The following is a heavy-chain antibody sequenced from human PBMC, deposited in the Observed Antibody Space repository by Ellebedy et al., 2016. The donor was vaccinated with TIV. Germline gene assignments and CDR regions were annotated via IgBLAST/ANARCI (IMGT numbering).Heavy chain of an antibody. CDR2: IYYSGST. Sequence: SETLSLTXTVSGGSISSGGYYWSWIRQHPGKGLEWIGYIYYSGSTYYNSSLKSRVTISVDTSKNQFALKLSSVTAADTAVYYCARRVRDYFHFDYWGQGTLVTVSS. CDR3: ARRVRDYFHFDY. CDR1: GGSISSGGYY. V-gene: IGHV4-31*03. J-gene: IGHJ4*02. D-gene: IGHD4/OR15-4a*01.